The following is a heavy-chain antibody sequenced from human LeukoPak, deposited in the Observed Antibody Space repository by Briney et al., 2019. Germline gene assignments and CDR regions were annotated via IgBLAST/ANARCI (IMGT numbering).Heavy chain of an antibody. CDR3: ARDYSSGYYYYYMDV. CDR2: IYYSGST. CDR1: GGSISSSSYY. Sequence: PSETLSLTCTVSGGSISSSSYYWGWIRQPPGKGLEWIGSIYYSGSTYYNPSLKSRVTISVDTSKNQFSLKLSSVTAADTAVYYCARDYSSGYYYYYMDVWGKGTTVTVSS. V-gene: IGHV4-39*07. J-gene: IGHJ6*03. D-gene: IGHD6-25*01.